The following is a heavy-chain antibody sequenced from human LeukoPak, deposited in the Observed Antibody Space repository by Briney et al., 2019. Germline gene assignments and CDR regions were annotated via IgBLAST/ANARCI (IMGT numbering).Heavy chain of an antibody. D-gene: IGHD1-26*01. J-gene: IGHJ4*02. V-gene: IGHV3-23*01. CDR2: ITSSGAT. CDR1: GFTFSKYG. Sequence: PGASLRFSCAASGFTFSKYGAWVRQAPGKGLEWVSAITSSGATYYADSVKGRFTISGDNSKNTLYLQMNSLGAEDTAVYYCANGRSESYHYWGQGTLVTVSS. CDR3: ANGRSESYHY.